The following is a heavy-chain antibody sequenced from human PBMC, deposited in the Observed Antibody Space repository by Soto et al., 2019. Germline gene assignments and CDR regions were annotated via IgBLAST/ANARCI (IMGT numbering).Heavy chain of an antibody. Sequence: ASVKVSCKASGGTFSSYAISWVRQAPGQGLEWMGGIIPIFGTANYAQKFQGRVTITADESTSTAYMELSSLRSEDTAVYYCARPDYYDSSGSLAYWGQGTLVTVSS. CDR2: IIPIFGTA. D-gene: IGHD3-22*01. J-gene: IGHJ4*02. CDR1: GGTFSSYA. CDR3: ARPDYYDSSGSLAY. V-gene: IGHV1-69*13.